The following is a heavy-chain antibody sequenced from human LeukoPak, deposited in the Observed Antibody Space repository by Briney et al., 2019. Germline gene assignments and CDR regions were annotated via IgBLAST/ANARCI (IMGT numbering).Heavy chain of an antibody. CDR3: ARTDCSSTSCLANWFDP. Sequence: LSETLSLTCTVSGGSISSYYWSWVRQPPGKGLEWIGYIYYSGSTNYNPSLKSRVTISVDTSKNQFSLKLSSVTAADTAVYYCARTDCSSTSCLANWFDPWGQGTLVTVSS. CDR1: GGSISSYY. V-gene: IGHV4-59*08. J-gene: IGHJ5*02. D-gene: IGHD2-2*01. CDR2: IYYSGST.